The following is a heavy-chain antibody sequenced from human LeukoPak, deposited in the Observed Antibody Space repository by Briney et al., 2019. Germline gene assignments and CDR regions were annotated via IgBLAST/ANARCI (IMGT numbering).Heavy chain of an antibody. J-gene: IGHJ5*02. CDR1: GGSFSGYY. Sequence: KTSETLSPTCAVYGGSFSGYYWSWIRQPPGKGLKWIGEINHSGSTNYNPSLKSRVTISVDTSKNHFSLKLSSVTAADTAVYYCARGTRARVVPAATNHWFDPWGQGTPVTVSS. CDR3: ARGTRARVVPAATNHWFDP. V-gene: IGHV4-34*01. CDR2: INHSGST. D-gene: IGHD2-2*01.